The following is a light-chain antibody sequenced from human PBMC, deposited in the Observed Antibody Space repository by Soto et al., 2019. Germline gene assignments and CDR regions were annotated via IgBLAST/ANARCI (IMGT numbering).Light chain of an antibody. V-gene: IGKV3-15*01. CDR1: QSLNSN. Sequence: EIVMTQSPATLSVFPGERATLSCRASQSLNSNLAWYQQKPGQAPRLLVYGASTRATGIPARFSGSGSGTEFTLTISSLQSEDFAVYYCQQYNNWPPLTFGGGTKVEIK. CDR2: GAS. CDR3: QQYNNWPPLT. J-gene: IGKJ4*01.